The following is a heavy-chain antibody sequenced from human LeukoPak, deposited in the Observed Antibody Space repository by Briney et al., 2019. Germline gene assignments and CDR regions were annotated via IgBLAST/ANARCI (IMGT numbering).Heavy chain of an antibody. CDR2: IYYSGST. CDR1: GGSITTSTYY. J-gene: IGHJ3*02. V-gene: IGHV4-39*07. CDR3: ARDFSPRSLRGVIIPSRYDAFDI. Sequence: SETLSLTCTVSGGSITTSTYYWGWIRQPPGKGLEWIGSIYYSGSTYYNPSLKSRVTISVDTSKKQFSLKLRSVTAADTAVYYCARDFSPRSLRGVIIPSRYDAFDIWGQGTMVTVSS. D-gene: IGHD3-10*01.